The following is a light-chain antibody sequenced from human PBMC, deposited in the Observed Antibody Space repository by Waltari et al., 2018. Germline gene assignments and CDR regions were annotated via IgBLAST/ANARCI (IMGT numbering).Light chain of an antibody. J-gene: IGLJ7*01. V-gene: IGLV1-51*02. CDR1: RSNIGITY. CDR2: EDS. CDR3: GTWDSSLSGAV. Sequence: QSVLTQPPSVSAAPGQRVTISCSGGRSNIGITYVSWYRQFPGTAPKLLIYEDSERPSGIPGRFSGSKSGTSATLDITGLQAGDEADYYCGTWDSSLSGAVFGGGTHLTVL.